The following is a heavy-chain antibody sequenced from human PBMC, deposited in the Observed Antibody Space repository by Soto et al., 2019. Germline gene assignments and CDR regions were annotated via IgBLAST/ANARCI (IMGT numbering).Heavy chain of an antibody. D-gene: IGHD5-18*01. CDR1: GFTFSGYA. Sequence: GGSLRLSCAASGFTFSGYAMSWVRQAPGKGLEWVSYISSSSSTISYADSVKGRFTISRDNAKNSLYLQMNSLRAEDTAVYYCARDRAIRGYSYGNLDYWGQGTLVTVSS. CDR2: ISSSSSTI. CDR3: ARDRAIRGYSYGNLDY. V-gene: IGHV3-48*01. J-gene: IGHJ4*02.